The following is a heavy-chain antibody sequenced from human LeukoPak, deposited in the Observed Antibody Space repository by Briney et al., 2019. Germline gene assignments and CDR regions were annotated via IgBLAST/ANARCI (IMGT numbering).Heavy chain of an antibody. V-gene: IGHV3-74*01. CDR2: INGDGSST. D-gene: IGHD1-26*01. CDR3: ARGKKVGATRGYSFDS. Sequence: GGSLGLSCAASGFTFSSYWMNWVRQVPGKGLVWVSRINGDGSSTIYADSVKGRLTISRDNAKNTLFLQMNSLRAEDTAVYYCARGKKVGATRGYSFDSWGQGTLVTVSS. J-gene: IGHJ4*02. CDR1: GFTFSSYW.